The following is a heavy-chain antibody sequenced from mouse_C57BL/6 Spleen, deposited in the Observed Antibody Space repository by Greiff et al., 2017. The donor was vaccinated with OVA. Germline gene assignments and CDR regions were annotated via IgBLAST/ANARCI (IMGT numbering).Heavy chain of an antibody. CDR1: GYAFSSSW. D-gene: IGHD3-2*02. CDR2: IYPGDGDT. V-gene: IGHV1-82*01. J-gene: IGHJ2*01. Sequence: QVQLQQSGPELVKPGASVKISCKASGYAFSSSWMNWVKQRPGRGLEWIGRIYPGDGDTNYNGKFKGKATLTGDKSSSTAYMQLSSLTSEDSAVYFCARVTAQATCDYWGQGTTLTVSS. CDR3: ARVTAQATCDY.